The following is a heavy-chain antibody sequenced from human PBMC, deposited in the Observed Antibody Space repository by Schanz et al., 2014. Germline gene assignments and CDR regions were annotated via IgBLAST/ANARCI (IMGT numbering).Heavy chain of an antibody. D-gene: IGHD6-6*01. CDR3: GRGFSRSYIDF. V-gene: IGHV1-46*03. J-gene: IGHJ4*02. CDR1: GYSFTPFP. Sequence: QVQLVQSWAEVKGPGASVKVSCKASGYSFTPFPIHWVRQAPGQGLEWMGMINPSGGSTTYAQKFQGRVTMTRDTSTSTVYLELSSLRSDDTAVYYCGRGFSRSYIDFWGQGTLITVSS. CDR2: INPSGGST.